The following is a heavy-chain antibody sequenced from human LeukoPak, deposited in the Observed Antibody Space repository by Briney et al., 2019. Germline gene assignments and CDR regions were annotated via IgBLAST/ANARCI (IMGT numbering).Heavy chain of an antibody. Sequence: PSETLSLTCAVSGYSISSGYYWGWIRQPPGKGLEWIGSIYHSGSTYYNPSLKSRVTISVDTSKYQFSLKLSSVTAADTAVYYCARHGGKKYNWFDPWGQGTLVTVSS. V-gene: IGHV4-38-2*01. J-gene: IGHJ5*02. D-gene: IGHD1-26*01. CDR3: ARHGGKKYNWFDP. CDR1: GYSISSGYY. CDR2: IYHSGST.